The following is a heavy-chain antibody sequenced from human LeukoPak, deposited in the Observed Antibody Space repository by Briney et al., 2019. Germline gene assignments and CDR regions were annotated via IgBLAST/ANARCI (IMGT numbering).Heavy chain of an antibody. CDR1: GGSFSGYY. Sequence: SETLSLTCAVYGGSFSGYYWSWIRQPPGKGLEWIGEINHSGSTNYNPSLKSRVTISVDTSKNQFSLKLSSVTAADTAVYYCARARAEYQLATLVYYMDVWGKGTTVTVSS. CDR2: INHSGST. J-gene: IGHJ6*03. CDR3: ARARAEYQLATLVYYMDV. D-gene: IGHD2-2*01. V-gene: IGHV4-34*01.